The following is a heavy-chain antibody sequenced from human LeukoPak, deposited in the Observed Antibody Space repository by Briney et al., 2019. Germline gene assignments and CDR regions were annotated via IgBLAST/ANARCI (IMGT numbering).Heavy chain of an antibody. CDR1: GFTFSTYT. J-gene: IGHJ4*02. Sequence: PGGSLRLSCTVSGFTFSTYTRNWVRQAPGKGLEWLSSISRSSSHIYYADSVKGRFTISRDNAKNSLYLQMNSLRVEDTAVYYCAKGYCSSTSYLGDDFGYWGQGTLVTVSS. V-gene: IGHV3-21*01. D-gene: IGHD2-2*01. CDR3: AKGYCSSTSYLGDDFGY. CDR2: ISRSSSHI.